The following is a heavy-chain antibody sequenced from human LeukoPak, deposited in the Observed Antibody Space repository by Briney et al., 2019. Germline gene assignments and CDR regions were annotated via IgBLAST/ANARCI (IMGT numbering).Heavy chain of an antibody. J-gene: IGHJ5*02. D-gene: IGHD5-12*01. CDR2: ISADSANT. CDR3: AGQRGYAWSWFDP. V-gene: IGHV1-18*01. Sequence: GASVKVSCKASGYTFNSYGISWLRQAPGQGLEWMGWISADSANTKYAQQLQGKVTMTTDTSTSTAYMELRSLRSDDTAVYYCAGQRGYAWSWFDPWGQGTLVTVSS. CDR1: GYTFNSYG.